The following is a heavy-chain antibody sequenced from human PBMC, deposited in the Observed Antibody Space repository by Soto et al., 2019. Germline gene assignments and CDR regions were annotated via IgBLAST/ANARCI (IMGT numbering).Heavy chain of an antibody. CDR1: GFTFSSYA. J-gene: IGHJ3*02. CDR3: ARDYDILTGSGGANAFDI. D-gene: IGHD3-9*01. V-gene: IGHV3-30-3*01. Sequence: GGSLRLSCAASGFTFSSYAMHWVRQAPGKGLEWVAVISYDGSNKYYADSVKGRFTISRDNSKNTLYLQMNSLRAEDTAVYYCARDYDILTGSGGANAFDIWGQGTMVTVSS. CDR2: ISYDGSNK.